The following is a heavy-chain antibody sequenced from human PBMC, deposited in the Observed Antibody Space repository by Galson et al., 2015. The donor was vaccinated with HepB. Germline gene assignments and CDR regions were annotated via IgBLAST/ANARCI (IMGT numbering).Heavy chain of an antibody. CDR1: GFTFSSYG. CDR3: AKSMTGITLFDY. Sequence: SLRLSCAASGFTFSSYGMHWVRQAPGKGPEWVAVISHDGSNIHYADSVTGRFTISRDDPKNTLYLQMNSLRAEDTAVYYCAKSMTGITLFDYWGQGTLVTVSS. J-gene: IGHJ4*02. CDR2: ISHDGSNI. D-gene: IGHD1-7*01. V-gene: IGHV3-30*18.